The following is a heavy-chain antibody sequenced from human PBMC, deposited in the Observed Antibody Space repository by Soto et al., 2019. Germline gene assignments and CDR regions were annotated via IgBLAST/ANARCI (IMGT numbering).Heavy chain of an antibody. V-gene: IGHV4-31*03. J-gene: IGHJ4*01. CDR3: AIGDLILRRPPTTGFDY. CDR2: IYYSGST. Sequence: SQNLCLTCTVSGGSISSGGYYWSWIRQHPGKGLEWIGYIYYSGSTYYNPSLKSRVTISVDTSKNQFSLKLSSVTAADTAVYYCAIGDLILRRPPTTGFDYSGHVNPLTVXX. D-gene: IGHD2-21*02. CDR1: GGSISSGGYY.